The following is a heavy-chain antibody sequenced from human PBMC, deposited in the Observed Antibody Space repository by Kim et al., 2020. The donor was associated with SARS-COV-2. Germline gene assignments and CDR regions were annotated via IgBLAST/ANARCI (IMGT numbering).Heavy chain of an antibody. CDR1: GFTFSSYA. CDR2: ISYDGSNK. V-gene: IGHV3-30*04. D-gene: IGHD6-19*01. Sequence: GGSLRLSCAASGFTFSSYAMHWVRQAPGKGLEWVAVISYDGSNKYYADSVKGRFTISRDNSKNTLYLQMNSLRAEDTAVYYCAREPSSTPYSSGWSHYYYYYGMDVWGQGTTVTVSS. CDR3: AREPSSTPYSSGWSHYYYYYGMDV. J-gene: IGHJ6*02.